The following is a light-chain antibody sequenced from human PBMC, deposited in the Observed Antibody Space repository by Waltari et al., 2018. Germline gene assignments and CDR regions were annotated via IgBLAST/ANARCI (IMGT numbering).Light chain of an antibody. CDR3: QQYNTYWT. CDR2: KAS. V-gene: IGKV1-5*03. CDR1: QNIVTC. J-gene: IGKJ1*01. Sequence: DIQMTQSPSTLSASVGDRVTITCRASQNIVTCLTWYQQKPGKAPKVLIYKASNLKSGVPSRFSGSGSGTEFTLTINSLQPDDFATYYCQQYNTYWTFGQGTKVEIK.